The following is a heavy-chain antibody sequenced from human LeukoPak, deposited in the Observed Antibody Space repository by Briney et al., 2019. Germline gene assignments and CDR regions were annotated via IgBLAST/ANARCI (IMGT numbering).Heavy chain of an antibody. Sequence: GASVKVSCKASGYTFTSYGISWVRQAPGQGLEWMGWINPNSGGTNYAQKFQGRVTMTRDTSISTAYMELSRLRSDDTAVYYCARALRITMIVVVGDAFDIWGQGTMVTVSS. V-gene: IGHV1-2*02. CDR2: INPNSGGT. CDR1: GYTFTSYG. CDR3: ARALRITMIVVVGDAFDI. D-gene: IGHD3-22*01. J-gene: IGHJ3*02.